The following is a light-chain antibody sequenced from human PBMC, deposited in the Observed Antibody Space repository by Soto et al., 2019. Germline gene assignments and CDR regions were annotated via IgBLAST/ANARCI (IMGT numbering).Light chain of an antibody. CDR3: CSYAGRSVI. CDR2: EGT. Sequence: QSALTQSASVSGSPGQSITISCAGFSNDVGNYNLVSWYQQHPGKAPKVIIYEGTTRPSGVSNRFYGSESGNTASLTISGLQAEDEADYYCCSYAGRSVIFGGGTQLTVL. J-gene: IGLJ2*01. CDR1: SNDVGNYNL. V-gene: IGLV2-23*01.